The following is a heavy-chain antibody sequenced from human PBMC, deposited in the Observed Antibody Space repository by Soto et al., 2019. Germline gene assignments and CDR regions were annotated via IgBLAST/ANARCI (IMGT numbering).Heavy chain of an antibody. CDR2: NVPVFGSV. CDR3: VGEGCHPGGNSGPWFDP. Sequence: QVQLVQSGPEVKKPGSSVNVSCKTSGGVFSTFVITWVRQAPGQGLEWIGQNVPVFGSVKYAQKFQGRVTLTADKGARTAFMELSGLRFEDTTVYYCVGEGCHPGGNSGPWFDPWGQGSLVTVTS. D-gene: IGHD2-21*01. V-gene: IGHV1-69*06. J-gene: IGHJ5*02. CDR1: GGVFSTFV.